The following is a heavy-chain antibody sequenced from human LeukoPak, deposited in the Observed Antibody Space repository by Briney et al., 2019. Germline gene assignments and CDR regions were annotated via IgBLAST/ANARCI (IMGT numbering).Heavy chain of an antibody. CDR3: APSEPGIAVAGTGD. D-gene: IGHD6-19*01. CDR2: IKQDGSEK. CDR1: GFSLSSYW. Sequence: PGGSLRLSCAVSGFSLSSYWMSWLRQAQGKELEWVANIKQDGSEKYYVDSVKGRFTISRDNAKNSLYLQMNSLRAEDTAVYYCAPSEPGIAVAGTGDWGQGTLVTVSS. V-gene: IGHV3-7*03. J-gene: IGHJ4*02.